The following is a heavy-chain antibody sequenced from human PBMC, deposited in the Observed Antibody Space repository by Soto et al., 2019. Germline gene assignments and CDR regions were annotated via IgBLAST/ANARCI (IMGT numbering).Heavy chain of an antibody. CDR3: AKEGGLSGSYYISSSYYFDY. J-gene: IGHJ4*02. V-gene: IGHV3-30*18. D-gene: IGHD1-26*01. CDR2: ISYDGSNT. CDR1: GFTFSSYG. Sequence: QVQLVESGGGVVQPGRSLRLSCVASGFTFSSYGMHWVRQAPGKGLEWVAIISYDGSNTYYADSVKGRFTISRDSSKNPLNLQMNSLRAEDTSVYYWAKEGGLSGSYYISSSYYFDYWGQGTLVTVSS.